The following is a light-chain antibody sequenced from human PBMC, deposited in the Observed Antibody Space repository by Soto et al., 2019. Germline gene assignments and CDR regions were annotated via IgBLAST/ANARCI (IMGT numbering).Light chain of an antibody. CDR1: QSVRSSY. V-gene: IGKV3-20*01. CDR2: GAF. Sequence: EIVLTQSPGTLSLSPGERATLSCRASQSVRSSYLAWYQQKPGQAPRLLIYGAFNRASGIPDRFSGSGSGTVFPLTISGLEPDDFAVYYYQQHGSSGTFGQGTKVDIK. CDR3: QQHGSSGT. J-gene: IGKJ1*01.